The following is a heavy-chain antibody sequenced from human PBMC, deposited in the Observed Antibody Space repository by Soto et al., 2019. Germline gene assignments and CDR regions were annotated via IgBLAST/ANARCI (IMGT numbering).Heavy chain of an antibody. D-gene: IGHD3-22*01. CDR2: IWYDGSNK. CDR3: AKNYYDSSGYPRFDD. J-gene: IGHJ4*02. Sequence: SGGSLRLSCAASGFTFSSYGMHWVRQAPGKGLEWVAVIWYDGSNKYYADSVKGRFTISRDNSKNTLYLQMNSLRAEDTAVYYCAKNYYDSSGYPRFDDWGPGTLVTVSS. V-gene: IGHV3-33*06. CDR1: GFTFSSYG.